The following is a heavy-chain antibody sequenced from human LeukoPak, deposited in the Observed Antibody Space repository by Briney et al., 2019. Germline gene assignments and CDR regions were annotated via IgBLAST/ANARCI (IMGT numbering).Heavy chain of an antibody. J-gene: IGHJ4*02. CDR1: GYSFTSYW. V-gene: IGHV5-51*01. CDR2: IYPGDSDT. CDR3: ARASITMVRGVIKKASYFDY. D-gene: IGHD3-10*01. Sequence: PGESLKISCKGSGYSFTSYWIGWVRQMPGKGLEWMGIIYPGDSDTRYSPSFQGQVTISADKSISTAYLQWSSLKASDTAMYYCARASITMVRGVIKKASYFDYWGQGTLVTVAS.